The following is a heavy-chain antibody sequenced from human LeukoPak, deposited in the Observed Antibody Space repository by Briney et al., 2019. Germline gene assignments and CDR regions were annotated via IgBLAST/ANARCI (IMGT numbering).Heavy chain of an antibody. J-gene: IGHJ4*02. CDR1: GFTVSSSY. CDR3: ARVGVGTVAGNYFDD. D-gene: IGHD6-19*01. Sequence: PGGSLRLSCTASGFTVSSSYMTWVRQAPGKGLEWVSLIYGGGGTYYADSVKGRFTISRHNSENTLYLEMNGLRPEDTAVYYCARVGVGTVAGNYFDDWGQGTLVTVSS. V-gene: IGHV3-53*04. CDR2: IYGGGGT.